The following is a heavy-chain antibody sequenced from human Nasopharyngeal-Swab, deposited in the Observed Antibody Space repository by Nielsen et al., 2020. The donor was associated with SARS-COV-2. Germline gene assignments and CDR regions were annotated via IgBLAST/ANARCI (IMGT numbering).Heavy chain of an antibody. J-gene: IGHJ6*04. Sequence: VGSLRLSCATSGFTFSKAWMSWVRQAPGKWPAWVGRIKSRAAGGTTDYAAPVIGRFTVSRDDSESTLYLQMSSMKTEDTAVYYCTTYSSGWLWGKGTTVTVSS. D-gene: IGHD6-19*01. CDR3: TTYSSGWL. CDR1: GFTFSKAW. V-gene: IGHV3-15*01. CDR2: IKSRAAGGTT.